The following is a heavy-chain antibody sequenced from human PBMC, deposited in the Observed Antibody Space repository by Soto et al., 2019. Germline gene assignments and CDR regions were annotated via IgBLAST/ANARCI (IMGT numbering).Heavy chain of an antibody. CDR1: GFTFSIYT. CDR3: ARDSEYSSSSWPLDY. V-gene: IGHV3-21*01. J-gene: IGHJ4*02. CDR2: ISSSSSYI. D-gene: IGHD6-6*01. Sequence: GESLRLSCAASGFTFSIYTMNWVRQAPGKGLEWVSSISSSSSYIYYADSVKGRFTFSRDNAKNSLYLEMNSLRAEDTAVYYCARDSEYSSSSWPLDYWGQGTLVTVSS.